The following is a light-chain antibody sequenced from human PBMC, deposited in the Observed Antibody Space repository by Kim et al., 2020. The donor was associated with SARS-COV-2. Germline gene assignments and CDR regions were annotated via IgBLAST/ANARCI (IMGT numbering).Light chain of an antibody. CDR1: QIIGNK. V-gene: IGKV3-20*01. Sequence: EIVLTQSPGTLSLSPGERATFSCRAKQIIGNKLAWYQQKPGQAPRLVISGTSSRATGIPDRFSGSGSGTDFSLTISGMEPEDFAVYYCQQYSSSPTFGQGTKVDIK. CDR2: GTS. CDR3: QQYSSSPT. J-gene: IGKJ2*01.